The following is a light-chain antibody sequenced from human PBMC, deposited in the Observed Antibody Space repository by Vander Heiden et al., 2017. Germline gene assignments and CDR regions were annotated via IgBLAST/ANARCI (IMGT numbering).Light chain of an antibody. CDR2: DVS. J-gene: IGLJ2*01. Sequence: QSALTRPASVSGSPGQSSTISCTGTSSDVGGYTHVAWCQLHPGKAPNLIIYDVSDRPSAVSNRFSGSKSGSTASLTIPWLQAEDAADYYCYSYTCNFTLVVFGGGTKLTVL. CDR3: YSYTCNFTLVV. V-gene: IGLV2-14*03. CDR1: SSDVGGYTH.